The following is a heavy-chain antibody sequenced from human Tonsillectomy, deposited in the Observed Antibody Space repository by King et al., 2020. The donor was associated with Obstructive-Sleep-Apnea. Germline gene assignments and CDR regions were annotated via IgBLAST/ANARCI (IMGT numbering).Heavy chain of an antibody. D-gene: IGHD3-16*02. V-gene: IGHV5-51*01. J-gene: IGHJ4*02. CDR1: GYTFTSYW. Sequence: VQRVQSGVEVKKPGESLKIYCKGSGYTFTSYWFGWERHVPGKGLEWMGINHPGDSIIRYSPSFQGQVTISADKSINTAYLQWSSLKASDTAMYYCARPGVSFSLTWYYFDYWGQGTLVTVSS. CDR3: ARPGVSFSLTWYYFDY. CDR2: NHPGDSII.